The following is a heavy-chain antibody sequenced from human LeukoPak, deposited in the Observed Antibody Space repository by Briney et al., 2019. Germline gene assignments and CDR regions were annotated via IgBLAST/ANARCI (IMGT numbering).Heavy chain of an antibody. CDR3: ARLRFSGGNPFDY. CDR2: VYYSGST. Sequence: PSETLSLTCAVYGGSFSGYYWVWVRQPPGKGLEWIGSVYYSGSTYYKSSLKSRVTISGDTSKNQFSLKLSSVTAADTAVYYCARLRFSGGNPFDYWGQGTLVTVSS. D-gene: IGHD3-16*01. CDR1: GGSFSGYY. V-gene: IGHV4-39*01. J-gene: IGHJ4*02.